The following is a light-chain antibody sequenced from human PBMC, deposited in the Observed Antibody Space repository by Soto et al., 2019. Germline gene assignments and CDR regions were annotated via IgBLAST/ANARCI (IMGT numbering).Light chain of an antibody. J-gene: IGKJ5*01. V-gene: IGKV3-11*01. Sequence: EIVMTQSPATLSVSPGEKATLSCRTSLSVSVYLDWYQQKPGQAPRLLISDASNRATGIPARFSGSGSGTDFTLTISSLEPEDFAVYYCHQRQYWPPITFGQGTRLEI. CDR2: DAS. CDR1: LSVSVY. CDR3: HQRQYWPPIT.